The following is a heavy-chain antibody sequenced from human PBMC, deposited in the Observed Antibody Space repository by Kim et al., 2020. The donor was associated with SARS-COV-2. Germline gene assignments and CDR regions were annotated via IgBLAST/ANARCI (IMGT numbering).Heavy chain of an antibody. CDR3: ARGAYGDVSFDY. D-gene: IGHD4-17*01. CDR1: GYMFTSYG. Sequence: ASVKVSCKACGYMFTSYGFSWVRQAPGQGLEWLGWISARDGGTKYGQKVQGRVIMTTDTSTNTAYMELWSLRSDDTAMYYCARGAYGDVSFDYWDQGTLVTVSS. CDR2: ISARDGGT. V-gene: IGHV1-18*04. J-gene: IGHJ4*02.